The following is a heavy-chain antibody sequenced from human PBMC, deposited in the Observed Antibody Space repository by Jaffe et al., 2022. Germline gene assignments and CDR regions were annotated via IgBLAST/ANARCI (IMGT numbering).Heavy chain of an antibody. CDR1: GFTFSSYS. V-gene: IGHV3-21*01. CDR3: ARDGDIVGRSWDYYYYMDV. Sequence: EVQLVESGGGLVKPGGSLRLSCAASGFTFSSYSMNWVRQAPGKGLEWVSSISSSSSYIYYADSVKGRFTISRDNAKNSLYLQMNSLRAEDTAVYYCARDGDIVGRSWDYYYYMDVWGKGTTVTVSS. CDR2: ISSSSSYI. J-gene: IGHJ6*03. D-gene: IGHD2-15*01.